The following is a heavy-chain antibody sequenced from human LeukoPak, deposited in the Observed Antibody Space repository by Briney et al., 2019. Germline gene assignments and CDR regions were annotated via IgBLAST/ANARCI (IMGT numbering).Heavy chain of an antibody. CDR3: ARAATVTTSYYYYYYMDV. Sequence: ASVKVSCKASGYTFTGYYMHWVRQAPGQGLEWMGWINPNSGGTNYAQKFQGRVTMTRDTSISTAYMELSRLRSDDTAVYYCARAATVTTSYYYYYYMDVWGKGTTVTISS. J-gene: IGHJ6*03. CDR1: GYTFTGYY. D-gene: IGHD4-17*01. CDR2: INPNSGGT. V-gene: IGHV1-2*02.